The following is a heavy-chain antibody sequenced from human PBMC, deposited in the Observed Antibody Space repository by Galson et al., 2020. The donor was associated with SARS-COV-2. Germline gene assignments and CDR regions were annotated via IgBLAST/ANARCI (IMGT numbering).Heavy chain of an antibody. Sequence: GGSLRLSLTCAASGFTFTLHPMHWVRQAPGKGLEWVGVISYDAKTEFYADSVKGRFTISRDNSKSTLYLQMNGLRTEDTALYYCVRDKLGDKLELDYWGQGTLVTVSS. D-gene: IGHD2-21*01. J-gene: IGHJ4*02. CDR1: GFTFTLHP. CDR2: ISYDAKTE. CDR3: VRDKLGDKLELDY. V-gene: IGHV3-30*01.